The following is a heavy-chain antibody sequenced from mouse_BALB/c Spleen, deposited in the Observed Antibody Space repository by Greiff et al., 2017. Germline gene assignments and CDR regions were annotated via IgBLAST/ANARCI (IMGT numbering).Heavy chain of an antibody. J-gene: IGHJ4*01. CDR3: ARDGGTDYYAMDY. Sequence: LQESGAELARPGASVKLSCKASGFTFTSYWMQWVNQRPGQGLEWVGAIYTGDGDTRYTQKFKGKATLTADKSSSTDYMQLSSLASEDSAVFYCARDGGTDYYAMDYWGQGTSLTVSS. D-gene: IGHD1-1*02. CDR1: GFTFTSYW. CDR2: IYTGDGDT. V-gene: IGHV1-87*01.